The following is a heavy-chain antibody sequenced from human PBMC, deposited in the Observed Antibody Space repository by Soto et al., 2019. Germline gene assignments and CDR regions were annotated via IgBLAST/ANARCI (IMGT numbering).Heavy chain of an antibody. CDR1: VGSISSSSYY. CDR3: ARGRDSGSSHFDY. CDR2: IYYSGST. D-gene: IGHD1-26*01. J-gene: IGHJ4*02. Sequence: SETLSLTCTVSVGSISSSSYYWGWFRQPPGKGLEWIGSIYYSGSTYYNPSLKSRVTISVDTSKNQFSLKLSSVTAADTAVYYCARGRDSGSSHFDYWGQGTLVTVSS. V-gene: IGHV4-39*01.